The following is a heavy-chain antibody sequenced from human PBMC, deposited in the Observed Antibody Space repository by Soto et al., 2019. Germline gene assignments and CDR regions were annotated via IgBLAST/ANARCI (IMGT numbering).Heavy chain of an antibody. V-gene: IGHV5-51*01. CDR3: ARGNVANWFGP. CDR2: VYPSDSRT. Sequence: GESLKISCDASGYNFIVYWIVWVRQMPGKGLEWMGIVYPSDSRTNYSPTFQGQVTMSADTSTSTAYLQWTSLKASDSAMYYCARGNVANWFGPWGQGTLVTVSS. J-gene: IGHJ5*02. CDR1: GYNFIVYW.